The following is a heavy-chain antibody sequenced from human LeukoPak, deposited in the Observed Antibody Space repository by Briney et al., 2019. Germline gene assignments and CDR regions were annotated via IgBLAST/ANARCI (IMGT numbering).Heavy chain of an antibody. CDR2: IIPILGMA. CDR3: ARDADSSGLDY. Sequence: SVKVSCKASGGTFSSYAISWVRQAPGQGLEWMGRIIPILGMANYAQKFQGRVTITADKSTSTAYMELSSLRSDDTAVYYCARDADSSGLDYWGQGTLVTVSS. D-gene: IGHD6-19*01. CDR1: GGTFSSYA. V-gene: IGHV1-69*04. J-gene: IGHJ4*02.